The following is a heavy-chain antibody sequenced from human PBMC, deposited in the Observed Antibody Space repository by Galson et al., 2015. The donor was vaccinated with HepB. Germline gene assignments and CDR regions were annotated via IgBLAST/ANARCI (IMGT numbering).Heavy chain of an antibody. Sequence: SLRLSCAASGFTFSSYWMSWVRQAPGKGLEWVANIKQDGSEKYYVDSVKGRFTISRDNAKNSLYLQMNSLRAEDTAVYYCARFLGLGEFLAPDGAFDIWGQGTMVTVSS. J-gene: IGHJ3*02. D-gene: IGHD3-10*01. CDR2: IKQDGSEK. V-gene: IGHV3-7*03. CDR3: ARFLGLGEFLAPDGAFDI. CDR1: GFTFSSYW.